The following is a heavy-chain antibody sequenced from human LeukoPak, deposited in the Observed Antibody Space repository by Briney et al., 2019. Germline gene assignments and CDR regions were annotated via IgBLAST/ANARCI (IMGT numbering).Heavy chain of an antibody. V-gene: IGHV3-23*01. J-gene: IGHJ4*02. D-gene: IGHD5-24*01. Sequence: PGGSLRLSCAVSGFTFSSYAMSWVRQAPGKGLEWVSAISGSGGSTYYADSVKGRFTISRDNSKNTLYLQMNSLRVEDTAVYYCAKVEGGGYNFFYPEGVFDYWGQGTLVTVSS. CDR3: AKVEGGGYNFFYPEGVFDY. CDR2: ISGSGGST. CDR1: GFTFSSYA.